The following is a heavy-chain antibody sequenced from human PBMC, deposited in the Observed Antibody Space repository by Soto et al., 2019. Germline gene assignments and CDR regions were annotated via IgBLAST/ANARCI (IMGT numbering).Heavy chain of an antibody. J-gene: IGHJ4*02. D-gene: IGHD2-21*02. Sequence: GGSLRLSCAASGFIFDNHAMNWVRQAPGKGLEWVAGVSWNSGTIDYADSVKGRFTISRDNAKNSLYLQMNSLTPEDTDFYYCERDRCGGDCYSIDYWGQGTLVTVSS. CDR1: GFIFDNHA. CDR2: VSWNSGTI. CDR3: ERDRCGGDCYSIDY. V-gene: IGHV3-9*01.